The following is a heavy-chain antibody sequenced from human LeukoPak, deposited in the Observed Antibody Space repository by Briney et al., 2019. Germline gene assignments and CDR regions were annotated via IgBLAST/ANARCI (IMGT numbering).Heavy chain of an antibody. CDR2: FDPEDGET. CDR3: ARDVTGGSYYFDY. V-gene: IGHV1-24*01. J-gene: IGHJ4*02. D-gene: IGHD1-26*01. Sequence: GASVKVSCKVSGYTLTELSMHWVRQAPGKGLEWMGGFDPEDGETIYAQKFQGRVTITADESTSTAYMELSSLRSEDTAVYYCARDVTGGSYYFDYWGQGTLVTVSS. CDR1: GYTLTELS.